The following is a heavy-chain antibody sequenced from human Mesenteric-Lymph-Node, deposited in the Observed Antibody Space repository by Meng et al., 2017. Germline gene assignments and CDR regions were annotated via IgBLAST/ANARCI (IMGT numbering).Heavy chain of an antibody. V-gene: IGHV3-33*01. CDR1: GFTFSSYG. CDR2: IWYDGSNK. CDR3: ARDSSGSGSAHDY. D-gene: IGHD3-10*01. J-gene: IGHJ4*02. Sequence: GESLKISCAASGFTFSSYGMHWVRQAPGKGLEWVAVIWYDGSNKYYADSVKGRFTISRDNSKNTLYLQMNSLRAEDTAVYYCARDSSGSGSAHDYWGQGTLVTVSS.